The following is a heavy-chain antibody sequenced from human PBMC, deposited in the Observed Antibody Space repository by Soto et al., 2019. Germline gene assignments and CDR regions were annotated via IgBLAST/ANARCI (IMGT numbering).Heavy chain of an antibody. D-gene: IGHD6-19*01. V-gene: IGHV3-23*01. CDR2: ISGSGGST. CDR3: ANPGSGWYVSSFDY. Sequence: GGSLRLSCAASGFTFSSYAMSWVRQAPGKGLEWVSAISGSGGSTYYADSVKGRFTISRDNSKNTLYLQMNSLRAEDTAVYYCANPGSGWYVSSFDYWGQGTLVTVSS. CDR1: GFTFSSYA. J-gene: IGHJ4*02.